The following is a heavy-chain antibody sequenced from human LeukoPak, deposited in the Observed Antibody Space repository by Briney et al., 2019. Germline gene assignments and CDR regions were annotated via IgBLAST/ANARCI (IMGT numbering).Heavy chain of an antibody. Sequence: PSETLSLTYTVSGGSISSYYWSWIRQPPGKGLEWIGYIYYSGSTNYNPSLKSRVTISVDTSKNQFSLKLSSVTAADTAVYYCARRHYYDSSGYYYAFDYWGQGTLSPSPQ. J-gene: IGHJ4*02. CDR3: ARRHYYDSSGYYYAFDY. CDR2: IYYSGST. CDR1: GGSISSYY. V-gene: IGHV4-59*08. D-gene: IGHD3-22*01.